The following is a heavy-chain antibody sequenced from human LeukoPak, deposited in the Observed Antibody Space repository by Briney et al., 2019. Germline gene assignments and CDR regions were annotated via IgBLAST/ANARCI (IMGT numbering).Heavy chain of an antibody. CDR1: GFTFSSYW. Sequence: GGSLRLSCAASGFTFSSYWMHWVRQAPGKGLVWVSRINSDGSSTSYADSVKGRFTISRDNAKNTLYLQMNSLRAEDTAVYYCARDRRLYYYGSESPGHMGVWGKGTTVTISS. J-gene: IGHJ6*03. D-gene: IGHD3-10*01. V-gene: IGHV3-74*01. CDR2: INSDGSST. CDR3: ARDRRLYYYGSESPGHMGV.